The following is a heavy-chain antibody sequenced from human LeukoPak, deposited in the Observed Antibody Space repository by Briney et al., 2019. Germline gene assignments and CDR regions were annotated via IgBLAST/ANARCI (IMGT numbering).Heavy chain of an antibody. V-gene: IGHV3-74*01. CDR3: ARDYYYGMDV. J-gene: IGHJ6*02. CDR1: GFTFSNYW. Sequence: PGGSLRLSCAASGFTFSNYWMHWVRQVPGKGLVWVSRIYADGTGTTYADSVKGRFTISRDNAKNTLSLQMNSLRVEDTAVYYCARDYYYGMDVWGQGTTVTVSS. CDR2: IYADGTGT.